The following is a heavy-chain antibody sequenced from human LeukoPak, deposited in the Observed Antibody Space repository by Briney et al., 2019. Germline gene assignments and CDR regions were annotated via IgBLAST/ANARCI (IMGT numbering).Heavy chain of an antibody. D-gene: IGHD2-2*01. CDR1: GFTVSSNY. CDR3: AKTVPLIVVVPAAIDY. V-gene: IGHV3-66*01. CDR2: IYSGGST. J-gene: IGHJ4*02. Sequence: GGSLRLSCAASGFTVSSNYMSWFRQAPGKGLEWVSVIYSGGSTYYADSVKGRFTISRDNSKNTLYLQMNSLRAEDTAVYYCAKTVPLIVVVPAAIDYWGQGTLVTVSS.